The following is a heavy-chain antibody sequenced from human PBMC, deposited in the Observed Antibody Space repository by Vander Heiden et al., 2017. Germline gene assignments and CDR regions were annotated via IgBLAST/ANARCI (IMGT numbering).Heavy chain of an antibody. J-gene: IGHJ4*02. D-gene: IGHD6-6*01. CDR1: GGSVTGGSYY. CDR2: VYYTGST. Sequence: QVQLQESGPGLVKPSETLSLTCSVPGGSVTGGSYYWSWIRQSPGKGLEWIGYVYYTGSTNYSPSLKSRVTISLDTSKNQFSLKLASVTAADTAVYFCARDSSPVVPFDSWGQGTLVTVAS. CDR3: ARDSSPVVPFDS. V-gene: IGHV4-61*01.